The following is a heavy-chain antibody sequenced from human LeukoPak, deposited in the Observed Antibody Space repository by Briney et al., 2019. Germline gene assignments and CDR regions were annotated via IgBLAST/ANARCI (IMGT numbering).Heavy chain of an antibody. Sequence: PSENLSLTCAVYGASFRAYYWSWIRQAPGKGLQWIGEINDTGHARYNASLKSRVTMSVDTSKNQFSLKLKSVTAADTAVYYCASSRDLYHDAFTSYWYFDVWGRGSLVTVSS. J-gene: IGHJ2*01. CDR1: GASFRAYY. CDR2: INDTGHA. V-gene: IGHV4-34*01. CDR3: ASSRDLYHDAFTSYWYFDV. D-gene: IGHD3-3*01.